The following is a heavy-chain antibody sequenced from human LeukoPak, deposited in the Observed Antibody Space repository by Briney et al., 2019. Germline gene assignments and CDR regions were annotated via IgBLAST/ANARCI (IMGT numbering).Heavy chain of an antibody. CDR3: ARAYYDYSGVRPGAFDI. D-gene: IGHD3-16*01. J-gene: IGHJ3*02. CDR2: VDPTGGST. Sequence: GASVKVSCKASGYTSTNYYIHWVRQAPGQGLEWMGIVDPTGGSTNYAQKFQDRLTMTRDTSTSTVHMELSSLRSEDTAIYYCARAYYDYSGVRPGAFDIWGQGTMVTVSS. CDR1: GYTSTNYY. V-gene: IGHV1-46*01.